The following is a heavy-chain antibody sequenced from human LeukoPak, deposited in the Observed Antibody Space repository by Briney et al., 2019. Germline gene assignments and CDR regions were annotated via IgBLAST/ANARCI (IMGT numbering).Heavy chain of an antibody. CDR1: TYTFTRYG. J-gene: IGHJ4*02. CDR2: ISGYNGNT. D-gene: IGHD5-12*01. Sequence: ASVKVSCKAPTYTFTRYGISWARQAPGQGLEWMGWISGYNGNTNYAQKFLGKVSMTADTATSTAYMELRSLTSDDTAMYYCARSGRGTYYYFDLWGQGTLVTVSS. CDR3: ARSGRGTYYYFDL. V-gene: IGHV1-18*01.